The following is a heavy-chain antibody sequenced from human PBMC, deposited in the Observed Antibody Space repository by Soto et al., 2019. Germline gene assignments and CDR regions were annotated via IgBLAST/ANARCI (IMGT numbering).Heavy chain of an antibody. CDR2: ISAYNGNT. CDR3: ATRAHDYGDPGYFDY. CDR1: GYTFTSYG. J-gene: IGHJ4*02. D-gene: IGHD4-17*01. V-gene: IGHV1-18*01. Sequence: ASVKVSCKASGYTFTSYGISWVRQAPGQGLEWMGWISAYNGNTNYAQKLQGRVTMTTDTSTSTAYMELRSLRSDDTAVYYCATRAHDYGDPGYFDYWGQGTLVTVSS.